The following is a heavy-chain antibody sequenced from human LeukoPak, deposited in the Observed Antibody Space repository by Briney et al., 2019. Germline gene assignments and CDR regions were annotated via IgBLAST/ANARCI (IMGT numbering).Heavy chain of an antibody. Sequence: SETLSLTCNVSGGSIRSYYWSWIRQPPGKGLEWIGSVYYSGSTYSNPSLQSRVTMSADTSKNQFSLRLTSVTAADTAVYYCARHRVVFDYVDYWGQGALVTVSS. D-gene: IGHD3-10*01. CDR2: VYYSGST. CDR3: ARHRVVFDYVDY. CDR1: GGSIRSYY. J-gene: IGHJ4*02. V-gene: IGHV4-39*01.